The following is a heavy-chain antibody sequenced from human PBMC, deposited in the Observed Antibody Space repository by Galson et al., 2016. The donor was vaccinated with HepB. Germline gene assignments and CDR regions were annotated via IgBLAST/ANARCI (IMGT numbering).Heavy chain of an antibody. CDR1: GGSFTGYN. V-gene: IGHV4-34*01. J-gene: IGHJ5*02. CDR3: VRVVTPSLHCSNGVCRLTWFDP. CDR2: INHSGSA. Sequence: SETLSLTCGVSGGSFTGYNWGWIRQPPGKALEWIGEINHSGSANFSPSLKSRVSLSVDPAKKQFSLKMTSLGAADTAVYYCVRVVTPSLHCSNGVCRLTWFDPWGLGTLVTVPS. D-gene: IGHD2-8*01.